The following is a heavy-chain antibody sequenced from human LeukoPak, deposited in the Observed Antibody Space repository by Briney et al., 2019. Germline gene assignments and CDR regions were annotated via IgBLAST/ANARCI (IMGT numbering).Heavy chain of an antibody. V-gene: IGHV4-59*01. CDR2: IYYSGST. J-gene: IGHJ5*02. CDR1: GGSISSYY. Sequence: SETLSLTCTVSGGSISSYYWSWIRQPPGKGLEWIGYIYYSGSTNYNPSLKSRVTISVDTSKNQFSLKLSSVTAADTAVYYCAREFHIPVVAATSWFDPWGQGTLVTVSS. D-gene: IGHD2-15*01. CDR3: AREFHIPVVAATSWFDP.